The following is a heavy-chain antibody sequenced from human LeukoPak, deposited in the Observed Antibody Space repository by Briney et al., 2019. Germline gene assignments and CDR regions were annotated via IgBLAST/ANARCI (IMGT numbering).Heavy chain of an antibody. J-gene: IGHJ4*02. CDR2: VSSSSSYI. V-gene: IGHV3-21*01. CDR3: APGGRGDY. CDR1: GFTFSSRS. Sequence: WGSLRLSCAASGFTFSSRSMNWVRQGPGQGLERVSSVSSSSSYISYEDSVQGRLTISRDNAKNSRYLEMDSLRAEYTAVYYCAPGGRGDYWGQGTLVTVTS.